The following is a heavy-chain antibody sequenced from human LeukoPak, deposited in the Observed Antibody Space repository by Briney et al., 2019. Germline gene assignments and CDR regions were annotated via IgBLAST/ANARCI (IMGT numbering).Heavy chain of an antibody. J-gene: IGHJ4*02. D-gene: IGHD3-22*01. V-gene: IGHV3-21*01. Sequence: GGSLRLSCAASGFTFSSYSMNWVRQAPGKGLEWVSYISSSSSHIYYAESVKGRFTISRDNAKNSLYLQMNSLRAEDTAVYYCARFPPYYYDSISYLYYFDYWGQGTLVTVSS. CDR3: ARFPPYYYDSISYLYYFDY. CDR1: GFTFSSYS. CDR2: ISSSSSHI.